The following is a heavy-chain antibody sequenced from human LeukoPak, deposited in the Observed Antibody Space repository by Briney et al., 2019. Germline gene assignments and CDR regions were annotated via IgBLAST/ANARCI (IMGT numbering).Heavy chain of an antibody. J-gene: IGHJ4*02. CDR3: ARVSSTGFDY. Sequence: GGSLRLSCAASGFTCSSYWMSWVRQAPGKGLEWVANIKQDGSEKYYVDSVKGRFTISRDNAKNSLYLQMNSLRAEDTAVYYCARVSSTGFDYWGQGTLVTVSS. CDR1: GFTCSSYW. V-gene: IGHV3-7*01. CDR2: IKQDGSEK. D-gene: IGHD6-13*01.